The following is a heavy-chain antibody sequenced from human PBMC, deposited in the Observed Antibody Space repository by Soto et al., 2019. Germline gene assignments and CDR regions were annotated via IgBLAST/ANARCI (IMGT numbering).Heavy chain of an antibody. Sequence: SVKVSCKASGYTFTGYYIHWVRQAPGQGLEWMGWINPNSGDTNYAQKFQGRVTMTRDTSISTAYMELSRLRSDDTAVYYCARDYGSGSYYTGDLDYWGQGTLVTVSS. J-gene: IGHJ4*02. CDR3: ARDYGSGSYYTGDLDY. CDR1: GYTFTGYY. V-gene: IGHV1-2*02. D-gene: IGHD3-10*01. CDR2: INPNSGDT.